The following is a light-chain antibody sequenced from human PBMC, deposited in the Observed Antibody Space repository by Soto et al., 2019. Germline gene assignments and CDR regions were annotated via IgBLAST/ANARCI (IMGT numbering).Light chain of an antibody. J-gene: IGLJ2*01. CDR1: SGSIASNY. Sequence: NFMLTQPHSVSESPGKTVTISCTRSSGSIASNYVQWYQQRPGSVPTTVIYEDNQRPSGVPDRFSGSIDSSSNSASLTISGLKTEDEADYYCQSYDSSNQVFGGGTKVTVL. CDR2: EDN. CDR3: QSYDSSNQV. V-gene: IGLV6-57*04.